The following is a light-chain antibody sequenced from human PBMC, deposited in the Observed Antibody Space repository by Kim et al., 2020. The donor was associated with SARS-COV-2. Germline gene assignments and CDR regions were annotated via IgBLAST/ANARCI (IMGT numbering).Light chain of an antibody. J-gene: IGKJ1*01. Sequence: EIVLTQSPATLSLSPGERATLSCRASQSVSRYLAWYQHKPGQAPRLLIYDASNRATGIPARFSGSGSGTDFTLTISSLEPEDFAVYYCQQRSNWWTFGQGTKVDNK. CDR2: DAS. CDR1: QSVSRY. CDR3: QQRSNWWT. V-gene: IGKV3-11*01.